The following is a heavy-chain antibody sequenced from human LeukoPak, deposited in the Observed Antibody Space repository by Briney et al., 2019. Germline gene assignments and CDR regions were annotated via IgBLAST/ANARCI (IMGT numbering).Heavy chain of an antibody. D-gene: IGHD2-2*02. J-gene: IGHJ4*02. CDR2: INTDGRTT. V-gene: IGHV3-74*01. CDR1: GFSFSSYW. CDR3: ARDNTYMFDY. Sequence: GGSLRLSCAASGFSFSSYWMNWVRRAPGKGLVWVAHINTDGRTTTYADSVKGRFTVARDNAKNTLYLEMNRLRAEDTAVYYCARDNTYMFDYWGQGTQVTVSS.